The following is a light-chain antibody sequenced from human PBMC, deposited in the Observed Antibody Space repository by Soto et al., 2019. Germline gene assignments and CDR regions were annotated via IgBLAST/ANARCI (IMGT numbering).Light chain of an antibody. CDR3: PQYSSCIT. V-gene: IGKV3-20*01. J-gene: IGKJ4*01. Sequence: EIVLTQSPGTLSLSPGERATLSCRASQSVSSNFLAWYQLRPGQAPRLLIYGTSSRATGIPDRFSGSGSGTDLTLTISRLEPEDFAVYFCPQYSSCITFGGGTKVEGK. CDR2: GTS. CDR1: QSVSSNF.